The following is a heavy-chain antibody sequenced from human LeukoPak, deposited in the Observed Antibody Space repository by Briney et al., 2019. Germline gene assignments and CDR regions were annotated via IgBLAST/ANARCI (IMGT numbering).Heavy chain of an antibody. Sequence: SETLSLTCTVSSGSISSSSYYWSWIRQPPGQGLERIGEINHTGSTNYNPSLKSRVTMSVDTSKNQFSLRLNSVTAADTAVYYCARGGTSNTWPYFDSWGQGTLVTVSS. D-gene: IGHD6-13*01. J-gene: IGHJ4*02. CDR3: ARGGTSNTWPYFDS. CDR1: SGSISSSSYY. V-gene: IGHV4-39*07. CDR2: INHTGST.